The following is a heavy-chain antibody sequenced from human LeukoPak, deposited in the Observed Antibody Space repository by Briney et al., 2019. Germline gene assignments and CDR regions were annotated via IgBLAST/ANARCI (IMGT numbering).Heavy chain of an antibody. CDR1: GGSISSSSYC. D-gene: IGHD2-2*01. Sequence: NPSETLSLTCTVSGGSISSSSYCWGWIRQPPGKGLEWIGSIYYSGSTYYNPSLKSRVTISVDTSKNQFSLKLSSVTAADTAVYYCARQGCSSTSCYLPSYYYYGMDVWGQGTTVTVSS. V-gene: IGHV4-39*01. CDR3: ARQGCSSTSCYLPSYYYYGMDV. J-gene: IGHJ6*02. CDR2: IYYSGST.